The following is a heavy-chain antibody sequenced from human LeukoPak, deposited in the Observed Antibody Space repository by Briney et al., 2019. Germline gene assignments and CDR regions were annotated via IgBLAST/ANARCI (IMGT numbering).Heavy chain of an antibody. CDR1: GYSISSGYY. CDR2: VYHSGSS. V-gene: IGHV4-38-2*02. D-gene: IGHD1-26*01. Sequence: SETLSLTCNVSGYSISSGYYWGWIRQPPGKGLEWIGSVYHSGSSYFNPSLKSRVTISLDTSRNQFSPKLSSVTAADTAMYYCTSNLYSGSYYYAYWGQGTLVTVSS. J-gene: IGHJ4*02. CDR3: TSNLYSGSYYYAY.